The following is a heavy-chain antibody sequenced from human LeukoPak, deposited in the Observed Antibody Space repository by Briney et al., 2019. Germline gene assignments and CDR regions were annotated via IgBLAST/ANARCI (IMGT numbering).Heavy chain of an antibody. Sequence: PGGSLRLSCAASGFTFSSYWMSWVRRAPGKGLEWVANIKQDGSEKYYVDSVKGRFTISRDNAKNSLYLQMNSLRAEDTAVYYCAGTDYYDSSGSAQTFDYWGQGTLVTVSS. D-gene: IGHD3-22*01. CDR1: GFTFSSYW. CDR3: AGTDYYDSSGSAQTFDY. J-gene: IGHJ4*02. V-gene: IGHV3-7*01. CDR2: IKQDGSEK.